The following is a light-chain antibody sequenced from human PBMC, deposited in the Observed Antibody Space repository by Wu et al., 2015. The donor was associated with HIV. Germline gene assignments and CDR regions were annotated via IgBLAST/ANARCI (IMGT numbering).Light chain of an antibody. CDR2: DAF. CDR3: QQYGISPQT. V-gene: IGKV3-11*01. J-gene: IGKJ1*01. CDR1: QSIGTY. Sequence: EIILTQSPVSLGWSLGERATLSCRASQSIGTYLAWYQQRPGQAPRLLIYDAFNRATGIPARFSGSGSGTDFTLTISSLESEDFAVYYCQQYGISPQTFGQGTKVEIK.